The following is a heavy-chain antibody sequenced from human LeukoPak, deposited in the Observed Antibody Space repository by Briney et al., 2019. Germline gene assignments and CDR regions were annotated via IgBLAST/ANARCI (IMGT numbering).Heavy chain of an antibody. V-gene: IGHV4-59*08. Sequence: SETLSLTCTVSGGSISSYYWSWIRQPPGKGLEWIGYIYYSGSTNYSPSLKSRVTISVDTSKNQFSLKLSSVTAADTAVYYCARHRVANWGARFDPWGQGTLVTVSS. CDR2: IYYSGST. J-gene: IGHJ5*02. CDR3: ARHRVANWGARFDP. D-gene: IGHD7-27*01. CDR1: GGSISSYY.